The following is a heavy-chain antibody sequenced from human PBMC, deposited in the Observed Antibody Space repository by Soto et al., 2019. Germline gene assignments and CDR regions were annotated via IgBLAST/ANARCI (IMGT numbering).Heavy chain of an antibody. D-gene: IGHD3-10*01. V-gene: IGHV1-69*02. Sequence: QVQLVQSGAEVRKPGSAVRVSCKASGDTFNFYTINWVRQAHGLGLEWMGRVNPILTMSNYARKFEGRVTITADKSTTAAYMERRSLRSDDTAIYYCATSYGSGYRAFDYWGQGALVTVSS. CDR3: ATSYGSGYRAFDY. CDR2: VNPILTMS. CDR1: GDTFNFYT. J-gene: IGHJ4*02.